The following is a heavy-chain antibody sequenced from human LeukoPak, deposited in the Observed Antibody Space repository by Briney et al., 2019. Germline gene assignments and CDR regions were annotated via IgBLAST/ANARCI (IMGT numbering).Heavy chain of an antibody. CDR2: INSKSGST. Sequence: ASVKVSCKASGYTFADYFLHWVRQAPGQGLEWMGRINSKSGSTNNAQNSQGRNTMPTDTSITSAYMELSRLTSDDTAVYFCARLLTDFDCWGQGSLVTVSS. V-gene: IGHV1-2*06. CDR3: ARLLTDFDC. D-gene: IGHD4/OR15-4a*01. CDR1: GYTFADYF. J-gene: IGHJ4*02.